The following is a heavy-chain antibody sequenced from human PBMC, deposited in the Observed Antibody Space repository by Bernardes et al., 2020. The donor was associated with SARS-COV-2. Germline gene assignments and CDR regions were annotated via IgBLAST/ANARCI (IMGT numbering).Heavy chain of an antibody. CDR2: ISGGAEMT. J-gene: IGHJ5*01. CDR3: AKDAYHVYYDSAGYFDF. V-gene: IGHV3-23*01. Sequence: GGSLRLSCVVSGFTFSSRAMSWLRQAPGRGLEWVSRISGGAEMTYYADSVKGRFTISRDNSKNTLYLQMDSLATEDTAIYSCAKDAYHVYYDSAGYFDFWGRGTPVTVSS. CDR1: GFTFSSRA. D-gene: IGHD3-22*01.